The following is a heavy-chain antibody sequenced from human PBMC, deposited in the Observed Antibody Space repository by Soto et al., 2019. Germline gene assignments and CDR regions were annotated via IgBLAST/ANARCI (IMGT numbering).Heavy chain of an antibody. CDR1: GYTFNNYY. J-gene: IGHJ1*01. Sequence: APVKVSCKASGYTFNNYYIHWVRQAPGQGLEWEGSISAYDGHTDYAQKLQGRVTMTTDTSTSTAFMELRSLTSDDTAPYYCARETDWTYFPHWGQGTLVTVSS. D-gene: IGHD1-1*01. V-gene: IGHV1-18*01. CDR3: ARETDWTYFPH. CDR2: ISAYDGHT.